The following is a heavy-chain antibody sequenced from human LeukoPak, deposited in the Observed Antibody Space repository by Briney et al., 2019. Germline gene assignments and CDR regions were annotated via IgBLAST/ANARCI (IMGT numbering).Heavy chain of an antibody. V-gene: IGHV3-13*04. CDR3: ARSVPGGSGWMGSIEY. D-gene: IGHD6-19*01. J-gene: IGHJ4*02. Sequence: GSLRLSCAASGFTFKRYDMHWVRQFTEKGLEWVSGIGTAGDTFYLGSVKGRFSISRENAKNSLYLQMNSLRVGDTAVYYCARSVPGGSGWMGSIEYWGQGTLVTVPS. CDR2: IGTAGDT. CDR1: GFTFKRYD.